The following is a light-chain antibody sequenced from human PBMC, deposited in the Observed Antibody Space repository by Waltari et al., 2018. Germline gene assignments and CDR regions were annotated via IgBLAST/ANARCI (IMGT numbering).Light chain of an antibody. V-gene: IGKV1-39*01. CDR2: AAS. CDR1: QTISTD. CDR3: HQSHTVPHT. J-gene: IGKJ2*01. Sequence: DIQMTQSPSSLSASVGASVPITCRASQTISTDLNWYQQTAGKAPKLLIYAASALQSGVPSRFRGSGSGTDFTLTITSLQPEDFATYYCHQSHTVPHTFGQGTKLEIK.